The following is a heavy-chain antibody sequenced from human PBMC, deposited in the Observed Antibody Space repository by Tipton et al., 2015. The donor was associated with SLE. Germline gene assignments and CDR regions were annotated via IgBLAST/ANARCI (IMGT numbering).Heavy chain of an antibody. Sequence: SLRLSCIASGFTFSSYWMSWVRQTPGKGLEWVANIKQDGSERYDVDSVRGRFTISRDNAKNSLYLQMNSLRADDTAVYYCARESTAMTSGLDYWGQESPVTVSS. D-gene: IGHD5-18*01. CDR2: IKQDGSER. CDR3: ARESTAMTSGLDY. CDR1: GFTFSSYW. J-gene: IGHJ4*02. V-gene: IGHV3-7*01.